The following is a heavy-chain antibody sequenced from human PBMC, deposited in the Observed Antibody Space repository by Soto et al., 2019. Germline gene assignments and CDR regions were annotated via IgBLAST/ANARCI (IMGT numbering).Heavy chain of an antibody. CDR3: ARGADYYDSSGVDY. V-gene: IGHV3-48*01. CDR1: GFTFSSYS. J-gene: IGHJ4*02. D-gene: IGHD3-22*01. CDR2: ISDSSGTK. Sequence: GGSLRLSCAASGFTFSSYSMNWVRQAPGKGLEWISYISDSSGTKYYADSVKGRFIISRDNSKNTLYLQMNSLRAEDTAVYYCARGADYYDSSGVDYWGQGTLVTVSS.